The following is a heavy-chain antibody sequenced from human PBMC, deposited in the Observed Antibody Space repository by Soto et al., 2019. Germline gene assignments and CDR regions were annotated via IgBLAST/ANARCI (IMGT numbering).Heavy chain of an antibody. J-gene: IGHJ6*02. CDR3: ARDRRIAALPFRMDV. D-gene: IGHD6-6*01. CDR1: GYTFTSDY. V-gene: IGHV1-46*01. CDR2: INPRGGST. Sequence: ASVKVSCKASGYTFTSDYMHWVRQAPGQGLEWMGIINPRGGSTTYAQKFQGRMIMTADTSTSTVFMELSSLRSEDTAVYYCARDRRIAALPFRMDVWGQGTTVTVSS.